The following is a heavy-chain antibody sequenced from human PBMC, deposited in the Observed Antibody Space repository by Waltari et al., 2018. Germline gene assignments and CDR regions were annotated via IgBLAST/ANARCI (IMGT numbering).Heavy chain of an antibody. D-gene: IGHD2-8*02. J-gene: IGHJ4*02. Sequence: EVQLVESGGVVVQPGGSLRLTCAASGFTFDDYAMHWVRQAPGKGLEWVSLISWDGGSTYYADSEKGRFTIARDNSKNSLYLKMNSLRAEDTALYYCAKDSGYCTGGVCYTFDYWGQGTLVTVSS. CDR2: ISWDGGST. CDR1: GFTFDDYA. V-gene: IGHV3-43D*04. CDR3: AKDSGYCTGGVCYTFDY.